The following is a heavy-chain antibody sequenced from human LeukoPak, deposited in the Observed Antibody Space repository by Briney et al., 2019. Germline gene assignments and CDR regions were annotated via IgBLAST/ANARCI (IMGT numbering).Heavy chain of an antibody. CDR3: AKDNGRGLRMGSSKRGRIDY. D-gene: IGHD6-6*01. CDR2: ISYDGSNK. J-gene: IGHJ4*02. V-gene: IGHV3-30*18. Sequence: PGRSLRLSCAASGFTFSSYGMHWVRQAPGKGLEWVAVISYDGSNKYYADSVKGRFTISRDNSKNTLYLQMNSLRAEDTAVYYCAKDNGRGLRMGSSKRGRIDYWGQGTLATVSS. CDR1: GFTFSSYG.